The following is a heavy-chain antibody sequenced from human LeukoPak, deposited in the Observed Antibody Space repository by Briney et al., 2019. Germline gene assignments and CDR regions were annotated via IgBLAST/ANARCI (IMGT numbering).Heavy chain of an antibody. J-gene: IGHJ4*02. V-gene: IGHV3-23*01. CDR3: ARLVDTAMVLDY. Sequence: GGSLRLSCAASGYTFSSYAMSWVRQAPGKGLEWVSAISGSGGSTYYADSVKGRFTISRDNSKNTLYLQMNSLRAEDTAVYYCARLVDTAMVLDYWGQGTLVTVSS. D-gene: IGHD5-18*01. CDR2: ISGSGGST. CDR1: GYTFSSYA.